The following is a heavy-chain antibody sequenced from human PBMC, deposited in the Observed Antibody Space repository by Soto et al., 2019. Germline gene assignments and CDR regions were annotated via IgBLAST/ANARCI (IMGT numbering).Heavy chain of an antibody. Sequence: GESLKISCKGSGYSFTSYWIGWVRQMPGKGLEWMGIIYPGDSDTRYSPSFQGQVTISADKSISTAYLQWSSLKASDTAMYYCARILWLGELPSRPFDYWGQGTLVTVSS. CDR2: IYPGDSDT. D-gene: IGHD3-10*01. J-gene: IGHJ4*02. V-gene: IGHV5-51*01. CDR3: ARILWLGELPSRPFDY. CDR1: GYSFTSYW.